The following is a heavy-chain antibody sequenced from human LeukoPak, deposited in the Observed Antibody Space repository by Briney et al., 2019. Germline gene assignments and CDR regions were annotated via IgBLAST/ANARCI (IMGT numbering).Heavy chain of an antibody. CDR1: GYSLSSAYY. Sequence: PSETLSLTCTVSGYSLSSAYYWGWIRQPPGKGLEWIGIIYHSGNTYYNPSLKSRVTISVDTSKNQFSLKLSSVTAADTAVYYCARDRVEWFGELLYFDYWGQGTLVTVSS. J-gene: IGHJ4*02. D-gene: IGHD3-10*01. CDR3: ARDRVEWFGELLYFDY. CDR2: IYHSGNT. V-gene: IGHV4-38-2*02.